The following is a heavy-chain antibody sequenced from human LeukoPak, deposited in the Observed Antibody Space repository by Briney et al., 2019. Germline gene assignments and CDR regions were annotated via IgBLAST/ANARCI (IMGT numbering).Heavy chain of an antibody. CDR2: LYSDGDT. Sequence: GGSLRLSCAASGLTVTNNYWHWVRQPPGKGPEWISILYSDGDTKYADSVKGRFTFSRDSSRNTLYLPMNGLRAEDTAVYYCTYGDYPLTYWGQGTLVSVSS. J-gene: IGHJ4*02. CDR1: GLTVTNNY. V-gene: IGHV3-66*01. CDR3: TYGDYPLTY. D-gene: IGHD4-17*01.